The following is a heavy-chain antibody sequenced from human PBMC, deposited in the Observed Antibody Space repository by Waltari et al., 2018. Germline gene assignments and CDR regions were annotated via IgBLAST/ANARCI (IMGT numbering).Heavy chain of an antibody. CDR2: INSDGSST. Sequence: EVQLVESGGGLVQHGGSLRLSCAASGCTFSSYWMHWVRQAPGKGLVWVSRINSDGSSTSYADSVKGRFTIARDNAKNTLYLQMNSLRAEDTAVYYCARVPSGSYKYFQHWGQGTLVTVSS. CDR3: ARVPSGSYKYFQH. V-gene: IGHV3-74*01. CDR1: GCTFSSYW. D-gene: IGHD3-10*01. J-gene: IGHJ1*01.